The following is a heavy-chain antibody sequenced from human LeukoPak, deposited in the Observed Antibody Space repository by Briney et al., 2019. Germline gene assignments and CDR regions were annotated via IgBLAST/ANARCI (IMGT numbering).Heavy chain of an antibody. Sequence: GGSLRLSCAASGFTFDDYAMLWVRQAPGKGLEWVSLISGDGGITYHADSVKGRFTISRDNSKNSLYLQMNSLRTEDTALYYCAKDGPGGFWDVDYWGQGTLVTVSS. J-gene: IGHJ4*02. D-gene: IGHD3-16*01. CDR1: GFTFDDYA. V-gene: IGHV3-43*02. CDR2: ISGDGGIT. CDR3: AKDGPGGFWDVDY.